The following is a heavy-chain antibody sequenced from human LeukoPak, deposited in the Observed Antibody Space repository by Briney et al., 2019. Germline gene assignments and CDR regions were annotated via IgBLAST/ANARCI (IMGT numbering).Heavy chain of an antibody. D-gene: IGHD6-19*01. Sequence: PSETLSLTCTVSGGSISSGSYYWSWIRQPAGKGLEWIGRIYTSGSTNYNPSLKGRVTISVATSKNQFSLKLGSVTAPAPAVYYCARYGRGWYNWFAPWGQGPRVPVSS. CDR3: ARYGRGWYNWFAP. J-gene: IGHJ5*02. V-gene: IGHV4-61*02. CDR1: GGSISSGSYY. CDR2: IYTSGST.